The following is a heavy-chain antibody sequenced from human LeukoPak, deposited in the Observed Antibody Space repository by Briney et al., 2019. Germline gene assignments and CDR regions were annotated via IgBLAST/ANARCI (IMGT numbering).Heavy chain of an antibody. CDR1: GGSISSGDYY. CDR3: ARPYYYDSRIDP. D-gene: IGHD3-22*01. V-gene: IGHV4-30-4*01. Sequence: SETLSLTCTVSGGSISSGDYYWSWLRQPPGTGLEWIAYMYYSGSTYYNPSLKSRVTMSADTSKNQLSLKQSSVTAADTAVYYCARPYYYDSRIDPWGQGILVTVS. J-gene: IGHJ5*02. CDR2: MYYSGST.